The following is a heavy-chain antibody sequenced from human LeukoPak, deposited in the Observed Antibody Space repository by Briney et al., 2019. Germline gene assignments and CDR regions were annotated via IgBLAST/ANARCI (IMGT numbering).Heavy chain of an antibody. V-gene: IGHV3-7*01. Sequence: PGGSLRLSCAASGFTFSSYWMSWVRQAPGKGLEWVANIKQDGSEKYYVDSVKGRFTISRDNAKNSLYLQMNSLRAEDTAVYYCARVEILGYCSSGSCYAVFAPWGQGTLVTVSS. D-gene: IGHD2-2*01. CDR1: GFTFSSYW. J-gene: IGHJ5*02. CDR3: ARVEILGYCSSGSCYAVFAP. CDR2: IKQDGSEK.